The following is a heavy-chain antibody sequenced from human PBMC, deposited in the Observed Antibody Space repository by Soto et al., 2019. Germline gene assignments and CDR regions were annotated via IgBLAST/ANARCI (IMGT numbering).Heavy chain of an antibody. CDR1: GDSITNSNYY. D-gene: IGHD1-1*01. J-gene: IGHJ4*02. CDR3: ARQQYGSRRELDY. V-gene: IGHV4-39*01. CDR2: IYYIGST. Sequence: SETLSLTCTVSGDSITNSNYYWGWFRQPPGKGLEWIASIYYIGSTYYNPSLKSRVTISVDTSNNQFSLRVTSVTAADTALYYCARQQYGSRRELDYWGQGTLVTVSS.